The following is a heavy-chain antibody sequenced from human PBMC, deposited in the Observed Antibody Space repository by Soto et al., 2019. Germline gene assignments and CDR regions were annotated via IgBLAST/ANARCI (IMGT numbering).Heavy chain of an antibody. CDR3: ARDNSILGAPFQD. CDR1: GFTVSSNS. V-gene: IGHV3-53*02. J-gene: IGHJ1*01. CDR2: IYADGGT. D-gene: IGHD3-16*01. Sequence: EVELVETGGGLIQPGGSLRLSCAVSGFTVSSNSMSWVRQAPGKGLEWVSLIYADGGTYYGDSVKGRFTISRDTSKNTVSLQMTSLRADDTAVYYRARDNSILGAPFQDWGQGTLVTVSS.